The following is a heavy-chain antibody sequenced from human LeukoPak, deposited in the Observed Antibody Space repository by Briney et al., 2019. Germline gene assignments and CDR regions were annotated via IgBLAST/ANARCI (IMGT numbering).Heavy chain of an antibody. CDR1: GASISSSY. Sequence: PSETLSLTCTVSGASISSSYCTWIRQSAGEGLEWIGRMSSGGSTTYNPSFKGRVTMSLDTSKKQFSLNVTSVTAADTAVYYRARDGGSWYDFWSGYYPIFDYWGQGTLVTVSS. J-gene: IGHJ4*02. CDR3: ARDGGSWYDFWSGYYPIFDY. CDR2: MSSGGST. D-gene: IGHD3-3*01. V-gene: IGHV4-4*07.